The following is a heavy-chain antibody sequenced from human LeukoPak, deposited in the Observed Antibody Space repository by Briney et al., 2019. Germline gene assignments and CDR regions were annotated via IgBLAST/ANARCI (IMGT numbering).Heavy chain of an antibody. D-gene: IGHD3-22*01. V-gene: IGHV3-23*01. CDR2: ISGSGGST. J-gene: IGHJ6*03. Sequence: GGSLRLSCAASGFTFSSYAMSWVRQAPGKGLEWVSAISGSGGSTYYADSVKGRFTISRDNSKNTLYLQMNSLRAEDTAVYYCAKANGSGYYGYYYYYYYMDVWGKGTTVTVSS. CDR3: AKANGSGYYGYYYYYYYMDV. CDR1: GFTFSSYA.